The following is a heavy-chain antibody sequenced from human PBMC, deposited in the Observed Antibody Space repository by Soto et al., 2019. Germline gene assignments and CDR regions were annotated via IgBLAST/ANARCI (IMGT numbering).Heavy chain of an antibody. CDR2: INHSGST. CDR1: GGSFSGYY. Sequence: SETLSLTCAVYGGSFSGYYWSWIRQPPGKGLEWIGEINHSGSTNYNPSLKSRVTISVDTSKNQFSLKLSSVTAADTAVYYCARILYCSGGSCYAFDIWGQGTMVTVSS. CDR3: ARILYCSGGSCYAFDI. V-gene: IGHV4-34*01. J-gene: IGHJ3*02. D-gene: IGHD2-15*01.